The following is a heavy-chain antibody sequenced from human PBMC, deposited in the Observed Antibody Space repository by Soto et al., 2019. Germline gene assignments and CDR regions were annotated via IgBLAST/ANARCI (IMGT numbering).Heavy chain of an antibody. CDR1: GGSISSSSYY. J-gene: IGHJ5*02. D-gene: IGHD6-19*01. V-gene: IGHV4-39*01. CDR2: IYYSGST. Sequence: QLQLQESGPGLVKPSETLSLTCTVSGGSISSSSYYWGWIRQPPGKGLEWIGSIYYSGSTYYNPSLKSRVTISVDTSKNQFSLKLSSVTAADTAVYYCARKQWLMINWFDPWGQGTLVTVSS. CDR3: ARKQWLMINWFDP.